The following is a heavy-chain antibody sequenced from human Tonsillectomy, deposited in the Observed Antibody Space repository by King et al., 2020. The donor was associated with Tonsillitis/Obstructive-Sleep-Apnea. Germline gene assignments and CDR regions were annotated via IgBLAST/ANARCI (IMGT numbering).Heavy chain of an antibody. J-gene: IGHJ4*02. V-gene: IGHV7-4-1*02. CDR2: INTNTGNP. CDR3: ARSLLLWFRELSPSGY. D-gene: IGHD3-10*01. CDR1: GYTFTSYA. Sequence: VQLVESGSELKKPGASVTVSCKASGYTFTSYAMNWVRQAPGQGLEWMGWINTNTGNPTYAQGFTGRFVFSLDTSVSTAYLQISSLKAEDTAVYYCARSLLLWFRELSPSGYWGQGTLVTVSS.